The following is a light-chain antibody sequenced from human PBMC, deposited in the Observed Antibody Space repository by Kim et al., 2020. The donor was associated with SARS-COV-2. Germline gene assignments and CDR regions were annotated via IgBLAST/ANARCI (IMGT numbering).Light chain of an antibody. V-gene: IGKV3-20*01. Sequence: EIVLTQSPGTLSLSPGERATLSCRASQSVSSSYLAWYQQKPGQAPRLLIYGASSRATGIPDRFSGSGSGTDFILTISRLEPEDFAVYYCQQYGSSPLTCGGGTKVDIK. CDR3: QQYGSSPLT. CDR1: QSVSSSY. J-gene: IGKJ4*01. CDR2: GAS.